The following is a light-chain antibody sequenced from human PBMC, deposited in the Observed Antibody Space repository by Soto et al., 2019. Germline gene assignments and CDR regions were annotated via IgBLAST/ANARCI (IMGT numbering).Light chain of an antibody. CDR3: QQYNNWPPEYT. J-gene: IGKJ2*01. CDR1: QSVASN. CDR2: GAS. Sequence: EIVMTQSPASLSVSPGDGATLSCRASQSVASNVAWYQQKPGQGPRLLIHGASTRAVGVPARLSGSGSGTDFTLPISSLQSEDFAVYYCQQYNNWPPEYTFGQGTKLQIK. V-gene: IGKV3-15*01.